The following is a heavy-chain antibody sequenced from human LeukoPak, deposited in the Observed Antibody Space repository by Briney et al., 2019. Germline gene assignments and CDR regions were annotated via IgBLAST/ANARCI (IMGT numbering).Heavy chain of an antibody. CDR3: GRDRGWLRSVDY. J-gene: IGHJ4*02. CDR1: GFTFSNYG. V-gene: IGHV3-30-3*01. Sequence: PGRSLRLSCAASGFTFSNYGMHWARQAPGKGLEWVTIISYDGSNKHYADSVKGRFTISRDNSKNTLYLQMNSLRPEDTAVYYCGRDRGWLRSVDYWGLGTLVTVSS. CDR2: ISYDGSNK. D-gene: IGHD5-12*01.